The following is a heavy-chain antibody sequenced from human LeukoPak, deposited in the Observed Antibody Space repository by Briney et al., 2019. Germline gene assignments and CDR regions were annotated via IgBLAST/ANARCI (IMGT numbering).Heavy chain of an antibody. D-gene: IGHD3-22*01. CDR3: ARVGPYYYDSSGYYYLFDY. V-gene: IGHV1-2*02. CDR1: GYTFTGYY. Sequence: ASVKVSCKASGYTFTGYYMHWVRQAPGQGLEWMGWINPNSGGTNYAQKFQGRATMTRDTSISTAYMELSRLISDDTAVYYCARVGPYYYDSSGYYYLFDYWGQGTLVTVSS. CDR2: INPNSGGT. J-gene: IGHJ4*02.